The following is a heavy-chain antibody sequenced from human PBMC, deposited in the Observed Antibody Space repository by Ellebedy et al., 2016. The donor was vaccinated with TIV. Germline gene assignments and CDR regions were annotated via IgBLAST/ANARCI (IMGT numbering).Heavy chain of an antibody. V-gene: IGHV4-34*01. D-gene: IGHD6-19*01. CDR1: GGSLNSYY. CDR3: ARGRYSIGSQSLSGWYPTWAFDI. Sequence: SQTLSLTCAVYGGSLNSYYWSWIRQSPGKGLEWIGEINHSGITNYNPSLKSRVTVSVDTSKNQFSLKLSSVTAADTAVYYCARGRYSIGSQSLSGWYPTWAFDIWGQGTMVTVSS. J-gene: IGHJ3*02. CDR2: INHSGIT.